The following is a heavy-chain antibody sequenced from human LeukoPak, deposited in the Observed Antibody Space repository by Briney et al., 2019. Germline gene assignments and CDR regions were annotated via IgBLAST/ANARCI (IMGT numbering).Heavy chain of an antibody. D-gene: IGHD1/OR15-1a*01. J-gene: IGHJ2*01. Sequence: SVKVSCKASGGTFSSYAITWVRQAPGQGLEWMGGIIPIFDTSNSAQNFQGRVTFTADESTSTAFMELSSLRSEDTAVYNCARGAINKYFDLWGRGTLVTVSS. CDR1: GGTFSSYA. CDR3: ARGAINKYFDL. V-gene: IGHV1-69*01. CDR2: IIPIFDTS.